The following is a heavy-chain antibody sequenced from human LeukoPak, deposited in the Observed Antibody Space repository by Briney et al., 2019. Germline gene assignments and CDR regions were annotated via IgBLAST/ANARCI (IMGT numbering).Heavy chain of an antibody. V-gene: IGHV3-7*01. CDR2: IKQDGSEK. Sequence: GGSLRLSCAASGFTFSSYWMSWVRQAPGKGLEWVANIKQDGSEKYYVASVKGRFTISRDNAKNSLYLQMNSLRAEDTAAYYCARDGPNQWIQLWTGVYYYYGMDVWGQGTTVTVSS. CDR1: GFTFSSYW. CDR3: ARDGPNQWIQLWTGVYYYYGMDV. D-gene: IGHD5-18*01. J-gene: IGHJ6*02.